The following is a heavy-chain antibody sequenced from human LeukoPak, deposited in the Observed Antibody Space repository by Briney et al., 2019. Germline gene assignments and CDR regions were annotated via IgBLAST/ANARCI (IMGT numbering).Heavy chain of an antibody. Sequence: SETLSLTCTVSGGSISSYYWSWIRQPPGKGLERIGYIYYSGSTNYNPSLKSRVTISVDTSKNQFSLKLSSVTAADTAVYYCARVTISEAFDIWGQGTMVTVSS. CDR1: GGSISSYY. D-gene: IGHD3-3*01. CDR2: IYYSGST. V-gene: IGHV4-59*01. CDR3: ARVTISEAFDI. J-gene: IGHJ3*02.